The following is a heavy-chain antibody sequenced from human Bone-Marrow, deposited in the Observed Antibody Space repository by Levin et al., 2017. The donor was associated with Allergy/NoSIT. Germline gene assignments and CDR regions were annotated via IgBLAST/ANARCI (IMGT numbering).Heavy chain of an antibody. V-gene: IGHV5-51*01. J-gene: IGHJ4*02. Sequence: GGSLRLSCKTSGYKFTSYWIGWVRQMPGKGLEWIGVIYPGDSETTYTPSLQGQVTISADTSITTAYLQWGSLRTSDTGKYYCVRLKSSAWYGEIWGQGTPVTVSS. D-gene: IGHD3-10*01. CDR1: GYKFTSYW. CDR2: IYPGDSET. CDR3: VRLKSSAWYGEI.